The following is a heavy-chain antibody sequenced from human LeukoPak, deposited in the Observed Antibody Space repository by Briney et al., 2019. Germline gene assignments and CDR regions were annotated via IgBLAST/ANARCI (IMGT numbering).Heavy chain of an antibody. CDR1: GGTFSSYA. D-gene: IGHD5-12*01. J-gene: IGHJ4*02. CDR2: IIPIFGTA. Sequence: SVKVSCKASGGTFSSYAISWVRQAPGQGLEWMGGIIPIFGTANYAQKFQGRVTITADESTSTAYMELSSLRSEDTAVYYCARFPQGVATASASIRWGQGTLVTVSS. CDR3: ARFPQGVATASASIR. V-gene: IGHV1-69*13.